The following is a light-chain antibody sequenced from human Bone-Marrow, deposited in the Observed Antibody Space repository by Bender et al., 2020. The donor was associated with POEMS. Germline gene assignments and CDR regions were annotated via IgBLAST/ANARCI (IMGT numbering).Light chain of an antibody. CDR1: ALPKQY. Sequence: SYKLTQPPSVSVSPGQTARITCSGDALPKQYAYWYQQKPGQAPILVMSKDTERPSGIPERFSGSNTGTTVTLTISAAQPEDEADFYCLSTDSSGASLVFGGGTRLTVL. CDR2: KDT. CDR3: LSTDSSGASLV. V-gene: IGLV3-25*03. J-gene: IGLJ2*01.